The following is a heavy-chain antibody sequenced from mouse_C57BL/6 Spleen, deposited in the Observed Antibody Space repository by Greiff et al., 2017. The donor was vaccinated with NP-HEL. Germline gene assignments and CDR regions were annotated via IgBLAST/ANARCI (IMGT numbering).Heavy chain of an antibody. J-gene: IGHJ3*01. V-gene: IGHV1-82*01. CDR2: IYPGDGDT. CDR3: FYDRTWFAY. CDR1: GYAFSSSW. D-gene: IGHD2-3*01. Sequence: QVQLKESGPELVKPGASVKISCKASGYAFSSSWMNWVKQRPGKGLEWIGRIYPGDGDTNYNGKFKGKATLTADKSSSTAYMQLSSLTSEDSAVYFCFYDRTWFAYWGQGTLVTVSA.